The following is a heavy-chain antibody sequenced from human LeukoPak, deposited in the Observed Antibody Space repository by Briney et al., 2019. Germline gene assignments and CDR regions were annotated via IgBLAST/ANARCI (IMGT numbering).Heavy chain of an antibody. CDR3: AGAGSERRPLHY. J-gene: IGHJ4*02. V-gene: IGHV3-11*05. CDR2: ISSSSSYT. Sequence: PGGSLRLSCAASGFTFSDYYMSWIRQAPGKGLEWVSYISSSSSYTNYADSVKGRFTISRDNAKNSLSLQMNSLRAEDMAVYYCAGAGSERRPLHYWGQGTLVTVSS. CDR1: GFTFSDYY. D-gene: IGHD1-1*01.